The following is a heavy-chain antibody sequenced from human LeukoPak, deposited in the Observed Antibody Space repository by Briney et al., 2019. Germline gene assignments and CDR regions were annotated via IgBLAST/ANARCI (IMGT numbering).Heavy chain of an antibody. V-gene: IGHV3-48*03. Sequence: GGSLRLSCAASGFTFSSYEMNWVRQAPGKGLEWVSYISSSGSTIYYADSAKGRFTISRDNAKNSLYLQMNSLRAEDTAVYYCARGSPVAGNDYWGQGTLVTVSS. CDR3: ARGSPVAGNDY. CDR1: GFTFSSYE. CDR2: ISSSGSTI. J-gene: IGHJ4*02. D-gene: IGHD6-19*01.